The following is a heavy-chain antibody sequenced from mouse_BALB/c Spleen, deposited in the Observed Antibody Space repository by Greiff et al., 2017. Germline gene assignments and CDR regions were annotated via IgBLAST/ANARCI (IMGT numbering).Heavy chain of an antibody. Sequence: QVHVKQSGAELVRPGVSVKISCKGSGYTFTDYAMHWVKQSHAKSLEWIGVISTYYGDASYNQKFKGKATMTVDKSSSTAYMELARLTSEDSAIYYCAREGNYYFDYWGQGTTLTVSS. CDR2: ISTYYGDA. CDR3: AREGNYYFDY. V-gene: IGHV1S137*01. D-gene: IGHD2-1*01. CDR1: GYTFTDYA. J-gene: IGHJ2*01.